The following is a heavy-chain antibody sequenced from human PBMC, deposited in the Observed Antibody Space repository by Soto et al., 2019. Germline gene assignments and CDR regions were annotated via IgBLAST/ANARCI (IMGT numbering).Heavy chain of an antibody. J-gene: IGHJ5*02. CDR2: IYYSGST. CDR1: GGSVNTYY. CDR3: ARASRPNLDLLTSFDP. Sequence: PSETLSLTCTVYGGSVNTYYWSWIRQPPGKGLEWIGYIYYSGSTRYNPSLKSRVTISVDTSKNQYSLKLSSVTAADTAVYYCARASRPNLDLLTSFDPWGHGTLVTVSS. V-gene: IGHV4-59*02. D-gene: IGHD3-10*01.